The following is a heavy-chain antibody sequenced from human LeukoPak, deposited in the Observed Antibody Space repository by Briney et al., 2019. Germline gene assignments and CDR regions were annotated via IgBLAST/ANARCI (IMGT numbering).Heavy chain of an antibody. D-gene: IGHD3-16*01. J-gene: IGHJ5*02. CDR2: ISYDGSNK. CDR1: GFSFSNYW. CDR3: AKDGPLNVAVANNWFDP. Sequence: GGSLRLSCAASGFSFSNYWMTWVRQAPGKGLEWVAVISYDGSNKYYADSVKGRFTISRDNSKNTLYLQMNSLRAEDTAVYYCAKDGPLNVAVANNWFDPWGQGTLVTVSS. V-gene: IGHV3-30*18.